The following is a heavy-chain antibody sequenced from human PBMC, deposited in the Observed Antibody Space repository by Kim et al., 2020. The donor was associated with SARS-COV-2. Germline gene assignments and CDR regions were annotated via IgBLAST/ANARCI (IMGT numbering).Heavy chain of an antibody. CDR3: ARAVGPFDY. V-gene: IGHV3-33*01. CDR2: IWYDGSIK. D-gene: IGHD2-15*01. J-gene: IGHJ4*02. Sequence: GGSLRLSCAASGFTFSTYGMHWVRQAPGKGLEWVAVIWYDGSIKYYGDSVKGRFTISRDNSKDTLYLEMNSVRAEDAAVYYCARAVGPFDYWGQGTLVT. CDR1: GFTFSTYG.